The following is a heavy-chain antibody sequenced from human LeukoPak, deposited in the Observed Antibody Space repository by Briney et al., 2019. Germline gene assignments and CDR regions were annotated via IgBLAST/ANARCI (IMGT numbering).Heavy chain of an antibody. CDR2: VWHDGSKT. V-gene: IGHV3-33*06. CDR3: AKDSNDYGDYNYFDF. J-gene: IGHJ4*02. D-gene: IGHD4-17*01. Sequence: TGGSLRLSCAASGFTFSTCHIHWVRQAPGKGLEWVALVWHDGSKTYYADSVKGRFTVSRDNSKNTLYLQMNSLRVEDTAVYYCAKDSNDYGDYNYFDFWGQGTLVTVSS. CDR1: GFTFSTCH.